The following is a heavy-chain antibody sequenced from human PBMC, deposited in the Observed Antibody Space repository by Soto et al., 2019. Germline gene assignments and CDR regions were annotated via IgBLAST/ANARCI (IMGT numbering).Heavy chain of an antibody. Sequence: ASVTVSCKASGYTFTSYYMQWVRQAPGQGLEWMGIINPSGGSTSYAQKFQGRVTMTRDTSTSTVYMELSSLRSEDTAVYYCARVVGYYYDSSGYPYFDYWGQGTLVTVS. CDR1: GYTFTSYY. CDR3: ARVVGYYYDSSGYPYFDY. D-gene: IGHD3-22*01. J-gene: IGHJ4*02. V-gene: IGHV1-46*01. CDR2: INPSGGST.